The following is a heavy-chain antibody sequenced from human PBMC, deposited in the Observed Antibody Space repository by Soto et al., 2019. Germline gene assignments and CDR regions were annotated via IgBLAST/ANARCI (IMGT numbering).Heavy chain of an antibody. Sequence: EVQLVESGGGLVQPGGSLRLSCAASGFTYSSYWMHWVRQAPGKGLVWVSRINTDESSTTYADSVKGRFTISRDNAKNTLYLQMNSLRAEDTAVYYCARRGPVTGLAYCGQGTLVTVSS. J-gene: IGHJ4*02. D-gene: IGHD1-20*01. V-gene: IGHV3-74*01. CDR1: GFTYSSYW. CDR2: INTDESST. CDR3: ARRGPVTGLAY.